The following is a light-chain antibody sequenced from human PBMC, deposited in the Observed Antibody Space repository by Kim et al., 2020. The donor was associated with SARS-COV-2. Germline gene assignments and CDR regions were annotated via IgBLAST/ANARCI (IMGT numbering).Light chain of an antibody. CDR3: QQFNSYPFT. Sequence: DIQLTQSPSFLSASVGDRVTITCRASQVISSYLDWYQQKPGKAPKLLIYGASTLQNGVPSTFSGSGSGTEFTLTISSLQPEDFATYYCQQFNSYPFTFGQGTQVEIK. V-gene: IGKV1-9*01. CDR1: QVISSY. J-gene: IGKJ5*01. CDR2: GAS.